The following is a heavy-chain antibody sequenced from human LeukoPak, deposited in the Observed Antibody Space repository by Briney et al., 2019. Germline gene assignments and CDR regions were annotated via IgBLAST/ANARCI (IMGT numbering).Heavy chain of an antibody. CDR2: INQDGTEK. CDR3: ARDRIGYDSSGYLDY. V-gene: IGHV3-7*01. Sequence: GESLRLSCAASGFTFTTYWMTWVRQAPGKGLEWVANINQDGTEKYYVDSVKGRFTISRDNAKNSLYLQMNSLRAEDTAVYYCARDRIGYDSSGYLDYWGQGTLVTVSS. J-gene: IGHJ4*02. D-gene: IGHD3-22*01. CDR1: GFTFTTYW.